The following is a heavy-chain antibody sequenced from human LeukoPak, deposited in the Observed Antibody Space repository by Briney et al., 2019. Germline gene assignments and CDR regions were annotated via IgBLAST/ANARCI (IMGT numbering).Heavy chain of an antibody. CDR2: IYYSGSS. D-gene: IGHD2-21*02. Sequence: ASETLSLTCTVSGGSISSYYWSWIRQPPGKGLEWIGYIYYSGSSNYNPSLKSRVTISVDASKNRFSLKLSSVTAADTAVYYCARLSYCGGDCYSFVDYWGQGTLVTVSS. CDR3: ARLSYCGGDCYSFVDY. CDR1: GGSISSYY. J-gene: IGHJ4*02. V-gene: IGHV4-59*01.